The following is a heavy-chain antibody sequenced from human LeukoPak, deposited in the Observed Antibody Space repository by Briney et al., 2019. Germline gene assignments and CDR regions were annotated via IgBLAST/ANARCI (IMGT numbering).Heavy chain of an antibody. J-gene: IGHJ4*02. CDR1: GYTFTSYD. CDR3: ARDSPRELSPYF. D-gene: IGHD1-26*01. V-gene: IGHV1-8*01. CDR2: MNPNSGNT. Sequence: ASVKVSCKASGYTFTSYDINWVRQAPGQGLEWMGWMNPNSGNTGYAQKFQGRVTMTRNTSISTAYMELSSLRSEDTAVYYCARDSPRELSPYFWGQGTLVTVSS.